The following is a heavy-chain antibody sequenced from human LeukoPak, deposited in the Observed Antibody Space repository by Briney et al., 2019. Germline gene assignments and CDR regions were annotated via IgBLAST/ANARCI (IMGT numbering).Heavy chain of an antibody. J-gene: IGHJ6*03. V-gene: IGHV3-73*01. Sequence: GGSLRLSCAASGFTFSGSATHWVRQASGKGLEWVGRIRSKANSYATAYAASVKGRFTISRDDSKNTAYLQMNSLKTEDTAVYYCTRHLLTMTGDLYMDVWGKGTTVTVSS. D-gene: IGHD3-22*01. CDR1: GFTFSGSA. CDR3: TRHLLTMTGDLYMDV. CDR2: IRSKANSYAT.